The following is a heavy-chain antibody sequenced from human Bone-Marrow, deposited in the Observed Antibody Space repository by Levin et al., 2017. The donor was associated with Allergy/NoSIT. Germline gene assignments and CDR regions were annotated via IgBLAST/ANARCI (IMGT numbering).Heavy chain of an antibody. D-gene: IGHD3-10*01. CDR3: AGHGAQDSGSGWFDT. V-gene: IGHV5-10-1*01. CDR1: GYTFTSFW. J-gene: IGHJ5*02. Sequence: PGGSLRLSCKGSGYTFTSFWISWVRQVPGKGLEWMGRIDPSDSYMSYSPSFHGHITISADKSSNTVYLQRNSLRASDTAMYYCAGHGAQDSGSGWFDTWGQGALVTVSS. CDR2: IDPSDSYM.